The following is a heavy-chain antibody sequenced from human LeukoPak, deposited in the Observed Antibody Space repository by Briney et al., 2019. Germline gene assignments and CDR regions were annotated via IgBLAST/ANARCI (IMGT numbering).Heavy chain of an antibody. CDR2: ISSSSSYI. CDR3: ARVNSSGWYDYFDY. J-gene: IGHJ4*02. V-gene: IGHV3-21*01. CDR1: GFTFSSYS. Sequence: GGSLRLSCAASGFTFSSYSMNWVRQAPGKGLEWVSSISSSSSYIYYADSVKGRFTISRDNAQNSLYLQMNSLRAEDTAVYYCARVNSSGWYDYFDYWGQGTLVTVSS. D-gene: IGHD6-19*01.